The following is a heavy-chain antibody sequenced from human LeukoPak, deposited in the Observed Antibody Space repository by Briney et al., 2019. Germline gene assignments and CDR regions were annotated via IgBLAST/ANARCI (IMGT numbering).Heavy chain of an antibody. CDR3: ARDREYSSGWSNWFDP. Sequence: SETLSLTCAVSVDSISSSNWWSWARQPPGKGLDWIGEIYHSSSANYNPSLKSRVTISVDKSKNQFSLKLSSVTAADTAVYYCARDREYSSGWSNWFDPWGQGTLVTVSS. V-gene: IGHV4-4*02. J-gene: IGHJ5*02. D-gene: IGHD6-19*01. CDR1: VDSISSSNW. CDR2: IYHSSSA.